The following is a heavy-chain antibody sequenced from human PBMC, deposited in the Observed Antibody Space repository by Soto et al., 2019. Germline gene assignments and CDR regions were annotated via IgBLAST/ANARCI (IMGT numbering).Heavy chain of an antibody. CDR2: ISTFNGNT. CDR3: ARDEYYYHNCGFSAEYFQH. D-gene: IGHD3-22*01. CDR1: GYSFITYG. Sequence: QVQLVQSGAEVKKPGASVKVSCKASGYSFITYGITWVRQAPGQGLEWMGWISTFNGNTNYAQILQDRVTMTTDTSTNTAYMELRSLRSDDTAVYYCARDEYYYHNCGFSAEYFQHWGQGTLVTVSS. J-gene: IGHJ1*01. V-gene: IGHV1-18*01.